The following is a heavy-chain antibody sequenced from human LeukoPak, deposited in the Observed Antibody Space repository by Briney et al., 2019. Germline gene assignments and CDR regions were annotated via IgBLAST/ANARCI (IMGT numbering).Heavy chain of an antibody. V-gene: IGHV3-7*01. CDR1: GFTFSSYW. D-gene: IGHD2-8*01. CDR2: IKQDGSEK. J-gene: IGHJ5*02. CDR3: ASYNLYCTNGVCSNWFDR. Sequence: PGGSLRLSCAASGFTFSSYWMSWVRQAPGKGLEWVANIKQDGSEKYYVDSVKGRFTISRDNAKNSLYLQMNSLRAEDTAVYYCASYNLYCTNGVCSNWFDRWGQGTLVTVSS.